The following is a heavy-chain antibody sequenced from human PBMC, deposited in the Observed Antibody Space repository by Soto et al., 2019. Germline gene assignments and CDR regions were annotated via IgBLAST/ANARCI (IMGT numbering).Heavy chain of an antibody. CDR3: ARDRDGYSSSWYTTSAFDY. CDR2: IWYDGSNK. Sequence: GGSLRLCCAASGFTFGSYGMHWVRQAPGKGLEWVAVIWYDGSNKYYADSVKGRFTISRDNSKNTLYLQMNSLRAEDTAVYYCARDRDGYSSSWYTTSAFDYWGQGTLVTVSS. J-gene: IGHJ4*02. V-gene: IGHV3-33*01. D-gene: IGHD6-13*01. CDR1: GFTFGSYG.